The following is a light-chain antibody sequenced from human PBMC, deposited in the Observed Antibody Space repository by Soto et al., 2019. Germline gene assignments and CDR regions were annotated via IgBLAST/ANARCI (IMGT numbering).Light chain of an antibody. J-gene: IGLJ2*01. CDR1: SSDVGAYNY. CDR3: CSFAGSNTLL. Sequence: QSALTQPRSVSGSPGQSITISCTGTSSDVGAYNYVSWYQQHPGKAPKVMIYDVTKRPSGVPERFSGSKSDNTASLTISGLQAEDEADYYCCSFAGSNTLLFGGGTKLTVL. V-gene: IGLV2-11*01. CDR2: DVT.